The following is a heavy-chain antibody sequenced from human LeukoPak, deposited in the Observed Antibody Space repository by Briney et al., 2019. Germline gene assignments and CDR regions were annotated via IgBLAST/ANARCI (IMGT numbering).Heavy chain of an antibody. Sequence: SETLSLTCAVYGGSFGDYYWSWIRQPPGKGLEWIGEINHSGGTYYNPSLKSRVTISLDPSKNHFSLNLTSVTAADTAVYYCARGAVWGSSGWYPYWGQGTLVTVSS. CDR3: ARGAVWGSSGWYPY. V-gene: IGHV4-34*01. J-gene: IGHJ4*02. CDR1: GGSFGDYY. D-gene: IGHD6-19*01. CDR2: INHSGGT.